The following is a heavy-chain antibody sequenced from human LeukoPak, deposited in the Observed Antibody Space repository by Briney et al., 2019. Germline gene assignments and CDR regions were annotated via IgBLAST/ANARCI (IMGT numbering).Heavy chain of an antibody. CDR1: GGSISSYY. CDR2: IYYSGST. V-gene: IGHV4-59*01. J-gene: IGHJ3*02. CDR3: ARGGGITSDYGDYHDAFDI. D-gene: IGHD4-17*01. Sequence: SETLSLTCTVSGGSISSYYWSWIRQPPGKGLEWIGYIYYSGSTNYNPSLKSRVTISVDTSKNQFSLKLSSVTAADTAVYYCARGGGITSDYGDYHDAFDIWGQGTMVTVSS.